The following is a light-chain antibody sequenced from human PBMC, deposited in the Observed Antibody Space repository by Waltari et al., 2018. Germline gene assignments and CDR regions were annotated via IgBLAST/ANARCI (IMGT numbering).Light chain of an antibody. V-gene: IGKV3-15*01. J-gene: IGKJ1*01. CDR3: QQYNSWPRT. Sequence: MTQSPATLSVSPGERATLSCRASQSVSSDLAWYQQKAGQAPRLLIYAASTRATGIPARFSGSGSGTEFTLTISSLQSEDFAVYYCQQYNSWPRTFGLGTKVETK. CDR2: AAS. CDR1: QSVSSD.